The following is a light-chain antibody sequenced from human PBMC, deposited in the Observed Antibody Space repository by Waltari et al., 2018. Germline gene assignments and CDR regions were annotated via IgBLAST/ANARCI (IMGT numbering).Light chain of an antibody. Sequence: EIVLTQSPGTLSLSPGERATLSCRPSQSISRSLVWYQKKPGQAPRLLIYAASTRATGIPDRFSGSGSGTDFSLTISRLEPEDFAVYYCQHYLRLPVTFGQGTKVEIK. V-gene: IGKV3-20*01. CDR2: AAS. CDR3: QHYLRLPVT. J-gene: IGKJ1*01. CDR1: QSISRS.